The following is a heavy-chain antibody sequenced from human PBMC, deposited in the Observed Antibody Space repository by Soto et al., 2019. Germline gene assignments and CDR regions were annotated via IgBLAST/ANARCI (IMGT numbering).Heavy chain of an antibody. Sequence: EVQLLESGGGLVQPGGSLRLSCAASGFTFSSYAMSWVRQAPGKGLGWVSVISGSGGSTYYADSVKGRFTISRDNSKNTLYLQMNSLRAEDTAVYYCAKYQLAVAGLNWFDPWGQGTLVTVSS. CDR1: GFTFSSYA. J-gene: IGHJ5*02. CDR3: AKYQLAVAGLNWFDP. D-gene: IGHD6-19*01. CDR2: ISGSGGST. V-gene: IGHV3-23*01.